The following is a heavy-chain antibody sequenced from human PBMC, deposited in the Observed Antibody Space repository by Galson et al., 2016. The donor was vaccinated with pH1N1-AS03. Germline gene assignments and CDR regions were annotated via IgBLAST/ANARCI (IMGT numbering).Heavy chain of an antibody. J-gene: IGHJ4*02. D-gene: IGHD2-21*01. CDR3: ARRRGAVIASGWACGFDY. V-gene: IGHV3-66*01. CDR1: GFTVSSNY. CDR2: IYTGGTT. Sequence: SLRLSCAASGFTVSSNYMSWVRQAPGKGLEWVSVIYTGGTTKYSDSVEGGFTISRDNSKNMLYLQMNSLRAEDTAVYYCARRRGAVIASGWACGFDYWGQGTLVTVSS.